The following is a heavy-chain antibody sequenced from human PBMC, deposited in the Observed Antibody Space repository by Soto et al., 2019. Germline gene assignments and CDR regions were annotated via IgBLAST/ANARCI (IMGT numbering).Heavy chain of an antibody. V-gene: IGHV3-9*01. CDR3: TKGTLSSYGYRDWFDS. Sequence: SLRLSCAASGFSFREYYMSGIRQAPGKGPEWVSGMSLNGGSLGYSDSVKGRFTISRDNAKNSLYLQMTALRTEDTALYYCTKGTLSSYGYRDWFDSWGQGTRVTVSS. D-gene: IGHD3-16*01. CDR2: MSLNGGSL. CDR1: GFSFREYY. J-gene: IGHJ5*01.